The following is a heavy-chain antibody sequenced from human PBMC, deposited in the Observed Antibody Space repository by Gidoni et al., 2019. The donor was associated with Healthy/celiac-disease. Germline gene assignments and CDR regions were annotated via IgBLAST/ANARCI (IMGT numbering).Heavy chain of an antibody. CDR1: GFPFSSYG. V-gene: IGHV3-33*01. J-gene: IGHJ4*02. Sequence: QVQLVASGGGVVQPGRSLRLSCAASGFPFSSYGMHWVRQAPGKGLEWVAVIWYDGSNKYYADSVKGRFTISRDNSKNTLYLQMNSLRAEDTAVYYCAREYSGSYQSPGYFDYWGQGTLVTVSS. CDR2: IWYDGSNK. D-gene: IGHD1-26*01. CDR3: AREYSGSYQSPGYFDY.